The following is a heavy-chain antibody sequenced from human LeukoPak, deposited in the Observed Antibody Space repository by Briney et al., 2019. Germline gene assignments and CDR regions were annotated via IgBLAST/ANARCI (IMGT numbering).Heavy chain of an antibody. CDR2: IYYRGST. D-gene: IGHD6-13*01. J-gene: IGHJ4*02. Sequence: PSETLSLTCTVSGGSISSSSYYWGWIRQPPGKGLEWIGSIYYRGSTYYNPSLKSRVTISVDTSKNQFSLKLSSVTAADTAVYYCARSLAQAAAGTTIDYWGQGTLVTVSS. CDR1: GGSISSSSYY. V-gene: IGHV4-39*07. CDR3: ARSLAQAAAGTTIDY.